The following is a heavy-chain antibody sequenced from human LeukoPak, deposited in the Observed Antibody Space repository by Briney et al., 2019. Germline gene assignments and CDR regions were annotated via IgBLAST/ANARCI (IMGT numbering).Heavy chain of an antibody. CDR3: AKHSDYYYYYGMDV. D-gene: IGHD1-26*01. CDR1: GFTFSSYA. CDR2: ISGSGGST. J-gene: IGHJ6*02. Sequence: GGSLRLSCAASGFTFSSYAMSWVRQAPGKGLERVSAISGSGGSTYYADSVKGRFTISRDNSKNTLYLQMNSLRAEDTAVYYCAKHSDYYYYYGMDVWGQGTTVTVSS. V-gene: IGHV3-23*01.